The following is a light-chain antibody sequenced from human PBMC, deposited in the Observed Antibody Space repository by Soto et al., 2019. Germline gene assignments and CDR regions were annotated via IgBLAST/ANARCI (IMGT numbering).Light chain of an antibody. CDR3: QKYNSAPRA. CDR1: RSIRSY. J-gene: IGKJ1*01. Sequence: EIQLTQSPSSLSASVGDRVTIACRASRSIRSYLNWYQQKPGKAPKLLIYAASSLQTGVSSRFSGSGSGTDFTLTISNLQPEDFATYYCQKYNSAPRAFGQGTKVDIK. CDR2: AAS. V-gene: IGKV1-39*01.